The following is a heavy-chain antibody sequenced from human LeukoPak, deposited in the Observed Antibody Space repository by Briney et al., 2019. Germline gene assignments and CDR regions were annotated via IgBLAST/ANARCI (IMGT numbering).Heavy chain of an antibody. D-gene: IGHD1-26*01. CDR3: ARVRVGGTNYFDS. J-gene: IGHJ4*02. CDR1: RLTFTSYW. Sequence: GGSLRLSCAASRLTFTSYWMSWVRQARGKGLEWVANINYDGSEKYYIDSVKGRFTISRDNAKNSLYLQMNSLRVEDTAVYYCARVRVGGTNYFDSWGQGTLVTVSS. CDR2: INYDGSEK. V-gene: IGHV3-7*04.